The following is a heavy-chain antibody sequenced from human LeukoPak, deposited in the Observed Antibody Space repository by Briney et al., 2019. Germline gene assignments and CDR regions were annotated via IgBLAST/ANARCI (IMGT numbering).Heavy chain of an antibody. J-gene: IGHJ4*02. CDR1: GYTFTTYA. D-gene: IGHD2-15*01. CDR3: ARESYICGGGSCYFDQ. V-gene: IGHV7-4-1*02. CDR2: NNTNTGNP. Sequence: ASVKVSCKASGYTFTTYAINWVRQAPGQGLEWMGWNNTNTGNPTYAQGFTGRFVFSLDTSVSTAYLRISSLKAEDTAVYYCARESYICGGGSCYFDQWGQGTLVTVSS.